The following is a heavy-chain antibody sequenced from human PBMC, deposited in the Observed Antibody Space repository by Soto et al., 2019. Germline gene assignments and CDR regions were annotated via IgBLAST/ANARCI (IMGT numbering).Heavy chain of an antibody. D-gene: IGHD3-16*01. Sequence: QVQLQESGPGLVKPSGTLSLTCAVSGASISSSYWWSWVRQPPGKGLEWIGEIHHSTGTNSNPPLKNRVTISVDKSKNQLFLRLTSVTAADTAVYYCARNDVYEMDVWGQGTTVTVSS. J-gene: IGHJ6*02. CDR1: GASISSSYW. CDR3: ARNDVYEMDV. V-gene: IGHV4-4*02. CDR2: IHHSTGT.